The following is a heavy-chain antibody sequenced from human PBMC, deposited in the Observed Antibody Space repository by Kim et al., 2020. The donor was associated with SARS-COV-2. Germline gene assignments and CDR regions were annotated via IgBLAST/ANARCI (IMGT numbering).Heavy chain of an antibody. J-gene: IGHJ5*02. CDR2: INYSGTT. CDR3: ARGEPLVTGGLDP. CDR1: GGSISSSNYL. V-gene: IGHV4-39*02. D-gene: IGHD6-13*01. Sequence: SETLYLTCTVSGGSISSSNYLWNWIRQPPGKGLEWIGSINYSGTTYYNPSLKSRVTISVDTSKSHFSLRLTSVTATDTAVYYCARGEPLVTGGLDPWGQG.